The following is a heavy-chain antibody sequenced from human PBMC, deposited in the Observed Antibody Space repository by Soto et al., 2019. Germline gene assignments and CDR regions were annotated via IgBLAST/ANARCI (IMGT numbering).Heavy chain of an antibody. J-gene: IGHJ4*02. Sequence: QVQLQESGPGLVEPSQTLSLTCSVSGGSISSTGYYWRWIRQSPGKGLEWIGYIYYTGSTKYNPSLKSRLSISIATSKNQFSLRLSSLSAADTALYFCARGSYGSGSYFQAYFDFWGQGTLVTVSS. CDR1: GGSISSTGYY. D-gene: IGHD3-10*01. V-gene: IGHV4-31*03. CDR3: ARGSYGSGSYFQAYFDF. CDR2: IYYTGST.